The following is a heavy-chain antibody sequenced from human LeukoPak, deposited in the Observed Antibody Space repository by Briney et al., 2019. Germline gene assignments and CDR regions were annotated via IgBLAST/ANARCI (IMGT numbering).Heavy chain of an antibody. Sequence: PGGSLRLSCGASGFTFSSYEMNWVRQAPGKGLEWVSYISSSGSPIYYADSVKGRFTISRDNAKNSLYLQMNSLRAEDTAIYYCASDSSGDSGFDYWGQGTLVTVSS. J-gene: IGHJ4*02. V-gene: IGHV3-48*03. CDR3: ASDSSGDSGFDY. CDR2: ISSSGSPI. D-gene: IGHD3-22*01. CDR1: GFTFSSYE.